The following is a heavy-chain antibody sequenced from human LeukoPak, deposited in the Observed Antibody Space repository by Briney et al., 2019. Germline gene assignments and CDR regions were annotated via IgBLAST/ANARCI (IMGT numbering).Heavy chain of an antibody. D-gene: IGHD2-2*01. CDR1: GDSISSGGSY. V-gene: IGHV4-31*03. CDR2: IYYSGTT. Sequence: SQTLSLTCTVSGDSISSGGSYWSWTRQRPGEGLEWIGYIYYSGTTQYNPSLKSRVTISIDTSKNQFSLKLTSVTAADTAVYYCARAACSSTSCYAGYYYGMDVWGQGTTVTVSS. J-gene: IGHJ6*02. CDR3: ARAACSSTSCYAGYYYGMDV.